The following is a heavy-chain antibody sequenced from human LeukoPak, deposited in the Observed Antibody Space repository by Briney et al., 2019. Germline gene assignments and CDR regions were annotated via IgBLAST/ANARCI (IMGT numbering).Heavy chain of an antibody. J-gene: IGHJ4*02. Sequence: GGSLRLSCAASGFTFSSYGMHWVRQAPGKGLEWVAVISYDGSNKYYADSVKGRFTISRDNSKNTLYLQMNSLRAEDTAVYYCAKDYSSGLNFDYWGQGTLVTVSS. D-gene: IGHD6-19*01. CDR3: AKDYSSGLNFDY. V-gene: IGHV3-30*18. CDR1: GFTFSSYG. CDR2: ISYDGSNK.